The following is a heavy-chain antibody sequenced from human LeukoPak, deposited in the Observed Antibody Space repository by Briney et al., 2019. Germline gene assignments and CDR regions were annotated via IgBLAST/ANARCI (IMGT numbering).Heavy chain of an antibody. CDR2: ISGSGGST. CDR3: ANKRGDSSGWYLF. CDR1: GFTFGSYA. J-gene: IGHJ4*02. Sequence: GGSLRLSCAASGFTFGSYAMSWVRQAPGKGLEWVSAISGSGGSTYYADSAKGRFTISRDNSKNTLYLQMNSLRAGDTAVYYCANKRGDSSGWYLFWGQGTLVTVSS. D-gene: IGHD6-19*01. V-gene: IGHV3-23*01.